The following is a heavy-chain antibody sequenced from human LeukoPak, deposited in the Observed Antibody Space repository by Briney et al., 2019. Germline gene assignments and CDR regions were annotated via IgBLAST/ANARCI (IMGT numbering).Heavy chain of an antibody. D-gene: IGHD6-19*01. V-gene: IGHV3-21*01. Sequence: PGGSLRLSCAASGFTFSSYSMNWVRQAPGKGLEWVSSISSSSSYIYYADSVKGRFTISRDNAKNSLYLQMNSLRAEDTAVYYCARRPRGSSGWYGYWGQGTLVTVSS. CDR2: ISSSSSYI. CDR1: GFTFSSYS. CDR3: ARRPRGSSGWYGY. J-gene: IGHJ4*02.